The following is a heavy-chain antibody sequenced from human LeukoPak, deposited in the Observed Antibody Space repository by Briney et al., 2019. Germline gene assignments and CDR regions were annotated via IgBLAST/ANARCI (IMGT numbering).Heavy chain of an antibody. J-gene: IGHJ3*02. CDR2: IRYDGTNT. CDR1: GFTFNSYG. D-gene: IGHD1-1*01. V-gene: IGHV3-30*02. Sequence: GGSLRLSCAASGFTFNSYGMHWVRQAPGKGLEWVAFIRYDGTNTYYADSVKGRFTISRDNAKNSLYLQMNSLRAEDTAVYYCARAFDWNDVGAFDIWGQGTMDTVSS. CDR3: ARAFDWNDVGAFDI.